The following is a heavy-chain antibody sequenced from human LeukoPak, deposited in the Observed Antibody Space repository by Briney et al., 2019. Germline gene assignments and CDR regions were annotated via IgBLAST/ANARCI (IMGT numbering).Heavy chain of an antibody. CDR3: ASISDLLYYFDS. Sequence: GGSLRLSCTASGFTFGDYAVSWVRQAPGKGLEWVSVSYTGGNTHYADSVKGRFTLSRDNSKNTVYLQMNSLRVEDTAMYYCASISDLLYYFDSWGQGTLVTVSS. CDR2: SYTGGNT. V-gene: IGHV3-66*01. CDR1: GFTFGDYA. J-gene: IGHJ4*02.